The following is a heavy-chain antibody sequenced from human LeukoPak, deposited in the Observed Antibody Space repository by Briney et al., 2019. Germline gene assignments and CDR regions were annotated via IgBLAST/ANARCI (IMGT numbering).Heavy chain of an antibody. J-gene: IGHJ3*02. V-gene: IGHV1-3*01. CDR2: INAGNGNA. CDR1: GYTFTSYA. CDR3: ARDVSYDYVWGSYRCPTNDAFDI. Sequence: ASVTVSCKASGYTFTSYAMHWVRQAPGQRLEWMGWINAGNGNAKYSQKFQGRVTITRDTSASTAYMELSSLRSEDTAVYYCARDVSYDYVWGSYRCPTNDAFDIWGQGTMVTVSS. D-gene: IGHD3-16*02.